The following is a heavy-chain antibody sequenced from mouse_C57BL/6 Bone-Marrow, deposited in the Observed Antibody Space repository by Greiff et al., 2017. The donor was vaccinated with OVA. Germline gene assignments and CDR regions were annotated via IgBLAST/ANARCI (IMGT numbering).Heavy chain of an antibody. Sequence: VKLMESGAELVRPGTSVKVSCKASGYAFTNYLIEWVKQRPGQGLEWIGVLNPGSGGTNYNEKFKGKATLTADKSSSTAYMQLSSLTSEGSAVYFSARREWYFDVWGTGTTVTVSS. V-gene: IGHV1-54*01. J-gene: IGHJ1*03. CDR2: LNPGSGGT. CDR3: ARREWYFDV. CDR1: GYAFTNYL.